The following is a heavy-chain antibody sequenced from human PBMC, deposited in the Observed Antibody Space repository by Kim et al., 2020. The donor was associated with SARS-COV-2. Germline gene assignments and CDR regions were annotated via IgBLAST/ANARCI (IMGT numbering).Heavy chain of an antibody. Sequence: ASVKVSCKVSGYTLTELSMHWVRQAPGKGLEWMGGFDPEDAETIYAQKFQGRVTMTEDTSPDTAYMELSSLRSEDTAVYYCAKSITIFGGFDTWGQGTLVTVSA. CDR3: AKSITIFGGFDT. CDR2: FDPEDAET. D-gene: IGHD3-3*01. CDR1: GYTLTELS. V-gene: IGHV1-24*01. J-gene: IGHJ5*02.